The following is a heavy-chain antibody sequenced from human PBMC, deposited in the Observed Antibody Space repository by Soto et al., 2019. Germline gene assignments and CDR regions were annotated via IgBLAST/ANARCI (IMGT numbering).Heavy chain of an antibody. CDR3: AKAGGSSIPEVNY. Sequence: GGSLSFSCAASGFTFSSYAMHWVRQAPGKGLEWVAVISYDGSNKYYADSVKGRFTISRDNSKNTLYLQMNSLRAEDTAVYYCAKAGGSSIPEVNYWGQGTLVTVSS. CDR1: GFTFSSYA. D-gene: IGHD2-15*01. CDR2: ISYDGSNK. J-gene: IGHJ4*02. V-gene: IGHV3-30-3*01.